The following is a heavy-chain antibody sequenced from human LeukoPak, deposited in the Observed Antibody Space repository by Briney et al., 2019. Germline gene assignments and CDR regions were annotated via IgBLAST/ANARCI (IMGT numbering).Heavy chain of an antibody. Sequence: PGGSLRLSCAASGFTFSSYSMTWVRQAPGKGLEWVSYISSSSSTIYYADCVKGRFTISRDNAKNSLYLQMNSLRAEDTAVYYCARDRSLTLGYWGQGTLVTVSS. V-gene: IGHV3-48*04. J-gene: IGHJ4*02. CDR2: ISSSSSTI. D-gene: IGHD1-14*01. CDR3: ARDRSLTLGY. CDR1: GFTFSSYS.